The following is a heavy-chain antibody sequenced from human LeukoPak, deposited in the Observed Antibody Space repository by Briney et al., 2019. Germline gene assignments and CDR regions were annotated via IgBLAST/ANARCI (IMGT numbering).Heavy chain of an antibody. J-gene: IGHJ5*02. V-gene: IGHV1-2*02. CDR1: GYTFTGYY. Sequence: ASVKVSCKASGYTFTGYYMHWVRQAPGQGLEWMGWISPNSGGTNYAQKFQGRVTMTRDTSISTAYMELSRLRSDDTAVYYCARANDIVVANWFDPWGQGTLVTVSS. CDR2: ISPNSGGT. CDR3: ARANDIVVANWFDP. D-gene: IGHD2-15*01.